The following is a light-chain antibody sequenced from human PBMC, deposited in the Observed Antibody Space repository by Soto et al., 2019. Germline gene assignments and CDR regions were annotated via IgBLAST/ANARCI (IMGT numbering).Light chain of an antibody. Sequence: DIQMTQSPSYVSASVGYRFTITCRSSQGIKNWLAWYQQKPGKAPNLLIYTGSSLQSGVPSRFSGSGSGTDFTLTINSLQPEDFATYYCQQAASFPITFGQGTRLEIK. V-gene: IGKV1-12*01. CDR1: QGIKNW. CDR3: QQAASFPIT. CDR2: TGS. J-gene: IGKJ5*01.